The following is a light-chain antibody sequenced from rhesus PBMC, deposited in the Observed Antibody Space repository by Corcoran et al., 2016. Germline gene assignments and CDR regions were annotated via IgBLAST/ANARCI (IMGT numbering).Light chain of an antibody. Sequence: DIQMTQSPSSLSASVGDRVTITCRASQGISDYLNWYQQKPGKAPKRLIYAASSLESGVPSRFSGSGSWQVFTLTISRLQPEDFAAYYCLQGYSTPHSFGQGTKVEIK. CDR3: LQGYSTPHS. CDR1: QGISDY. CDR2: AAS. J-gene: IGKJ2*01. V-gene: IGKV1-36*02.